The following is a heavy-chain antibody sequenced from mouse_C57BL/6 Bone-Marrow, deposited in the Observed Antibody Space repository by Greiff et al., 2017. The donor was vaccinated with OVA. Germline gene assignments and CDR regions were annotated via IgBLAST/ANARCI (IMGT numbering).Heavy chain of an antibody. Sequence: VKLQESDAELVKPGASVKISCKVSGYTFTDHTIHWMKQRPEQGLEWIGYIYPRDGSTKYNEKFKGKATLTADKASSTAYMQLNSLTSEDSAVYFCARRVDYYAMDYWGQGTSVTVSS. V-gene: IGHV1-78*01. J-gene: IGHJ4*01. CDR2: IYPRDGST. D-gene: IGHD1-1*01. CDR3: ARRVDYYAMDY. CDR1: GYTFTDHT.